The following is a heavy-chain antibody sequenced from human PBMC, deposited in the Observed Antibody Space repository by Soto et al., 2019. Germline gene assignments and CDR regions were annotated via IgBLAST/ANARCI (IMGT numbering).Heavy chain of an antibody. D-gene: IGHD6-19*01. J-gene: IGHJ4*02. Sequence: EVQVVESGGGLVQPGGSLKLSCTASGFTFSGSAVGWVRQASGKGLEWLGRMRSQGNKYATTYAASVKGRFTVSRDDSENMAYLQMDSLSTEDTAVYYCATSSSGWYFDYWGQGTLVTVSS. CDR2: MRSQGNKYAT. CDR1: GFTFSGSA. V-gene: IGHV3-73*01. CDR3: ATSSSGWYFDY.